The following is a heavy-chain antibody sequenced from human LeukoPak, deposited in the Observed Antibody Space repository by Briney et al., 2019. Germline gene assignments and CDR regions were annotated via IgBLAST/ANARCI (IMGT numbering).Heavy chain of an antibody. D-gene: IGHD1-14*01. V-gene: IGHV5-51*01. Sequence: GESLKISCKASGYSFTNYWIGRVRQMPGKGLEWMGIMYPGDSDTRYSPSFQGQVTISVDESINTAYLQLRSLRASDTAMYYCARHIRGSSTYPIDYWGQGTPVTVSS. CDR2: MYPGDSDT. CDR3: ARHIRGSSTYPIDY. CDR1: GYSFTNYW. J-gene: IGHJ4*02.